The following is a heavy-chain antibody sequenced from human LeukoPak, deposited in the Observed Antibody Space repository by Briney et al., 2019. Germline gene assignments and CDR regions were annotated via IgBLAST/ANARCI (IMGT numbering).Heavy chain of an antibody. J-gene: IGHJ4*02. CDR1: GGSISSGSYY. CDR2: IYTSGST. CDR3: ARDSGYSSSFLDY. Sequence: SETLSLTCTVSGGSISSGSYYWSWIRQPAGKGLEWIGRIYTSGSTNYNPSLKSRVTISVDTSKNQFSLKLSSVTAADTAVYYCARDSGYSSSFLDYWGQGTLVTVSS. D-gene: IGHD6-13*01. V-gene: IGHV4-61*02.